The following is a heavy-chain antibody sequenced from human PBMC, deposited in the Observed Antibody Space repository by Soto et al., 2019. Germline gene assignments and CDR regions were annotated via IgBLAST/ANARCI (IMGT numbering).Heavy chain of an antibody. CDR1: GFTCSSYA. J-gene: IGHJ3*02. Sequence: EVQLLESGGGLVQPGGSLRLSCAASGFTCSSYAMSWVRQAPGKGLEWVSAISGSGGSTYYADSVKGRFTISRDNSKNTLYLQMNSLSAEDTAVYYCAKVVGLGYCSGGSCYLGAFDIWGQGTMVPVSS. CDR2: ISGSGGST. D-gene: IGHD2-15*01. V-gene: IGHV3-23*01. CDR3: AKVVGLGYCSGGSCYLGAFDI.